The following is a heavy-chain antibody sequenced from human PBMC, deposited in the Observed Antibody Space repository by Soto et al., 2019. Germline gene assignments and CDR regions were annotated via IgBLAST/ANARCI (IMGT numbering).Heavy chain of an antibody. CDR1: RCSFSSYW. J-gene: IGHJ4*02. CDR3: ASSDGDYVSMTYPH. Sequence: GGSPRLSCAASRCSFSSYWMSWVRQAPGKGVAWVANIKPDGREKDYVDSLKGRCTISIDNAKHSLYLQMNSLRAEDTAVYYCASSDGDYVSMTYPHWGQGILVTVSS. V-gene: IGHV3-7*01. D-gene: IGHD4-17*01. CDR2: IKPDGREK.